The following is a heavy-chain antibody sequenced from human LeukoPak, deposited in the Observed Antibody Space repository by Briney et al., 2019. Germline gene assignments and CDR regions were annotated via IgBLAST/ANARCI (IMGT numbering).Heavy chain of an antibody. CDR1: GGTFSSYG. D-gene: IGHD3-10*01. CDR2: ISAYNGNT. J-gene: IGHJ6*02. CDR3: ARDRRRPRPLWFGELSIYNYYYYGMDV. Sequence: ASVKVSCKASGGTFSSYGISWVRQAPGQGLEWMGWISAYNGNTNYAQKLQGRVTMTTDTSTSTAYMELRSLRSDDTAVYYCARDRRRPRPLWFGELSIYNYYYYGMDVWGQGTTVTVSS. V-gene: IGHV1-18*01.